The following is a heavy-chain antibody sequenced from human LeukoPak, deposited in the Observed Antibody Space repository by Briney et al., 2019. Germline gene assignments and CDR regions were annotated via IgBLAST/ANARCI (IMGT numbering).Heavy chain of an antibody. CDR2: ISGNNDNT. CDR3: ARDPRVGATRVDY. Sequence: ASVKVSCKASGYTFTSYGISWVRHAPGQGLEWMGWISGNNDNTNSAQKFQGRVTMTTDTSTSTAYMELRSLRSDDTAVCYCARDPRVGATRVDYWGQGTLVTVSS. J-gene: IGHJ4*02. CDR1: GYTFTSYG. D-gene: IGHD1-26*01. V-gene: IGHV1-18*01.